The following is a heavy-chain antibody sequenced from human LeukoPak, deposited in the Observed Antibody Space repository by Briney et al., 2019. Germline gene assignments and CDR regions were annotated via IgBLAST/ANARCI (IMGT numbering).Heavy chain of an antibody. D-gene: IGHD2-15*01. J-gene: IGHJ4*02. V-gene: IGHV1-2*06. CDR1: GYTFTVYY. CDR3: ASPQYCSGGSCYATDY. CDR2: TNPNSGGT. Sequence: ASVKVSCKASGYTFTVYYMHWVRQAPGQGLEWMGRTNPNSGGTNYAQKFQGRVTMTRDTSISTAYMELSRLRSDDTAVYYCASPQYCSGGSCYATDYWGQGTLVTVSS.